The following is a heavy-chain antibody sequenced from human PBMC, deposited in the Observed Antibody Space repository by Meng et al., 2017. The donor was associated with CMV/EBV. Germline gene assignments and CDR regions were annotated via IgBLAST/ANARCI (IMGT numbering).Heavy chain of an antibody. CDR1: GFTFSSYA. CDR2: ISYDGSNK. J-gene: IGHJ4*02. CDR3: ARGGFKLYSSSWWD. V-gene: IGHV3-30-3*01. D-gene: IGHD6-13*01. Sequence: GGSLRLSCAASGFTFSSYAMHWVRQAPGQGLEWVAVISYDGSNKYYADSVKGRFTISRDNSKNTLYLQMNSLRAEDTAVYYCARGGFKLYSSSWWDWGQGTLVTVSS.